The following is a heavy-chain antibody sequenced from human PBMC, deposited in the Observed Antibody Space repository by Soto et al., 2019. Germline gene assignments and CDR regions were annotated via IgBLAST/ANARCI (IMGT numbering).Heavy chain of an antibody. CDR2: ISYDGSNK. J-gene: IGHJ4*02. V-gene: IGHV3-30*18. Sequence: PGGSLRLSCAASGFTFSSYGMHWVRQAPGKGLEWVAVISYDGSNKYYADSVKGRFTISRDNSKNTLYLQMNSLRAEDTAVYYCAKGVATVVTRVFDYWGQGTLVTVSS. CDR3: AKGVATVVTRVFDY. D-gene: IGHD2-15*01. CDR1: GFTFSSYG.